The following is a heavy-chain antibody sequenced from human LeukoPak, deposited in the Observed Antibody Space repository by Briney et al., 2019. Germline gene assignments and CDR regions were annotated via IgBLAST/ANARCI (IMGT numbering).Heavy chain of an antibody. J-gene: IGHJ4*02. V-gene: IGHV3-9*03. CDR1: GFTFDDYA. D-gene: IGHD3-10*01. Sequence: GGSLRLSCAASGFTFDDYAMHWVRQAPGKGLEWVSGISWNSGSIGYADSVKGRFTISRDNAKNSLYLQMNSLRAEDMALYYCAKAPGMYYYGSGFDYWGQGTLVTVSS. CDR3: AKAPGMYYYGSGFDY. CDR2: ISWNSGSI.